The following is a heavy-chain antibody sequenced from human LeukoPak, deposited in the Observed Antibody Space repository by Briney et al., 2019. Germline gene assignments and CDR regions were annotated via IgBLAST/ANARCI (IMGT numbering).Heavy chain of an antibody. D-gene: IGHD4-23*01. CDR3: ARVNGNSLEFDY. J-gene: IGHJ4*02. CDR2: IYSSGTT. Sequence: SETLSLTCSVSGGSVDSHYWSWTRQPAGKGLEWIGRIYSSGTTNYNPSLTSRVTMSVDTTKNQFSLRLSSVTAADTAVYYCARVNGNSLEFDYWGQGTLVTVSS. V-gene: IGHV4-4*07. CDR1: GGSVDSHY.